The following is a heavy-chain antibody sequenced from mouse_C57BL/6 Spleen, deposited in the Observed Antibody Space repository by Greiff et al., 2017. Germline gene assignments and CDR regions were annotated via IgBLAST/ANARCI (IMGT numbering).Heavy chain of an antibody. CDR3: ARKEDDGYVPYAMDY. Sequence: EVHLVESGPGLVKPSQSLSLTCSVTGYSITSGYYWNWIRQFPGNKLEWMGYISYDGNNNYNPSLKNRISITRDTSKNQFFLKLNSVTTEDTATYYCARKEDDGYVPYAMDYWGQGTSVTVSS. V-gene: IGHV3-6*01. D-gene: IGHD2-3*01. J-gene: IGHJ4*01. CDR1: GYSITSGYY. CDR2: ISYDGNN.